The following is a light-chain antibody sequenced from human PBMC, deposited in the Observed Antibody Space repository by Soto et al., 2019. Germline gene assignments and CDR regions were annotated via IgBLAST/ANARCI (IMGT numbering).Light chain of an antibody. CDR3: QQYYTSPRT. Sequence: DIVMTQSPDSLAVSLGERATLNCKSSQSVLYSANNKNDLAWYQQKPGQPPKLLIYWASTRESGVPDRFSGSGSGTDFTLTISSLQAEDVAVYFCQQYYTSPRTVGQGTKVEIK. CDR2: WAS. J-gene: IGKJ1*01. V-gene: IGKV4-1*01. CDR1: QSVLYSANNKND.